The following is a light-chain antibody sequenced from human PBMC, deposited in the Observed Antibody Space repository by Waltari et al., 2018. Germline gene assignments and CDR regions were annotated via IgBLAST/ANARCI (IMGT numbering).Light chain of an antibody. CDR1: QSISSY. Sequence: DIQMTQSPSSLSASVGDTVTITCRASQSISSYLNWYQHKPGKAPKLLIYAASSLQTGVPSRFRGIGSETGFTLTLTSLQPEDYATYYCQQTYSTPLTIGGGTKVEIK. CDR2: AAS. CDR3: QQTYSTPLT. J-gene: IGKJ4*01. V-gene: IGKV1-39*01.